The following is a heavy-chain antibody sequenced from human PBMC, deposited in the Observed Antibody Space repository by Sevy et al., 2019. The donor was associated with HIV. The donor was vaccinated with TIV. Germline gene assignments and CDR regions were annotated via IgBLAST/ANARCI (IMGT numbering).Heavy chain of an antibody. CDR3: AKDSKWELSYYYGMDV. J-gene: IGHJ6*02. D-gene: IGHD1-26*01. CDR1: GFTFSSYA. Sequence: GGSLRLSCAASGFTFSSYAMSWVRQAPGKGLEWVSAISGSGGSTYYADSVKGRFTISRDNSKDTLYLQMNSLRAEDTAVYDCAKDSKWELSYYYGMDVWGQGTTVTVSS. CDR2: ISGSGGST. V-gene: IGHV3-23*01.